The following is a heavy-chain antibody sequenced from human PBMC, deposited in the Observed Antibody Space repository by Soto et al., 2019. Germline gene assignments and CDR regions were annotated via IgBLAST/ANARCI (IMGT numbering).Heavy chain of an antibody. CDR2: IIQSGGYE. Sequence: QVHLVESGGGLVKPGGSLRLSCAASGFTFTDFHMAWIRRAPGKGLEWVSNIIQSGGYEFYADSVKGRFTVSRDNAKNEGKLPMNRPRVEDPAGYYCARGDPAIYGGPGHFDYWGQGSLVTVSS. CDR1: GFTFTDFH. J-gene: IGHJ4*02. V-gene: IGHV3-11*01. D-gene: IGHD4-17*01. CDR3: ARGDPAIYGGPGHFDY.